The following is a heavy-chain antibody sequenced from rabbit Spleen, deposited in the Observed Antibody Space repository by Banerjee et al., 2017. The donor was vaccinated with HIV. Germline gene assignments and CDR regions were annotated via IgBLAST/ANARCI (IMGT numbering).Heavy chain of an antibody. CDR3: ARNYVNAFDP. V-gene: IGHV1S40*01. Sequence: QSLEESGGDLVRPGASLTLTCTASGFSFSSSYYMCWVRQAPGKGLEWIACINAYTAKPVYANWPKGRFTISKTSSTTVTLQMTSLTAADTATYFCARNYVNAFDPWGPGTLVTVS. CDR1: GFSFSSSYY. CDR2: INAYTAKP. J-gene: IGHJ2*01. D-gene: IGHD1-1*01.